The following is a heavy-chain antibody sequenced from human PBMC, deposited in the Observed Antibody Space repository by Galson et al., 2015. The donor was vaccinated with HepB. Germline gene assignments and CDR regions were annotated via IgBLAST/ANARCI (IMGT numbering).Heavy chain of an antibody. V-gene: IGHV3-7*01. CDR1: GFTFSSYW. Sequence: SLRLSCAASGFTFSSYWMSWVRQAPGKGLEWVANIKQDGSEKYYVDSVKGRFTISRDNAKNSLYLQMNSLRAEDTAVYYCASANWNYYSVRDAFDIWGQGTMVTVSS. D-gene: IGHD1-7*01. J-gene: IGHJ3*02. CDR2: IKQDGSEK. CDR3: ASANWNYYSVRDAFDI.